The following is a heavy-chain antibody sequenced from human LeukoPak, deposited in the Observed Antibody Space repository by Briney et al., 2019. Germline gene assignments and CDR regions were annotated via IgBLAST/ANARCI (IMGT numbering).Heavy chain of an antibody. J-gene: IGHJ4*02. CDR2: INPDGSRT. CDR1: GFTFSSNW. Sequence: GGSLRLSCAASGFTFSSNWMHWVRQGPGKGLVWVSRINPDGSRTDYAESVKGRFTISRDNAKNTLSLEMKSLGDEDTAVYYCSRDFNGRNDFWGQGTLVTVSS. V-gene: IGHV3-74*01. CDR3: SRDFNGRNDF. D-gene: IGHD1-14*01.